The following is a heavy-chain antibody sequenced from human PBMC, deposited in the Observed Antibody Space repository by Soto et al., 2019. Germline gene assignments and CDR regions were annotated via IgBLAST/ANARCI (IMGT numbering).Heavy chain of an antibody. CDR2: IYYSGST. V-gene: IGHV4-39*01. D-gene: IGHD3-3*01. J-gene: IGHJ6*02. Sequence: PSETLSLTCTVSGGSISSSSYYWGWIRQPPGKGLEWIGSIYYSGSTYYNPSLKSRVTISVDTSKNQFSPKLSSVTAADTAVYYCAGSITIFGVVIISYGMDVWGQGTTVTVSS. CDR1: GGSISSSSYY. CDR3: AGSITIFGVVIISYGMDV.